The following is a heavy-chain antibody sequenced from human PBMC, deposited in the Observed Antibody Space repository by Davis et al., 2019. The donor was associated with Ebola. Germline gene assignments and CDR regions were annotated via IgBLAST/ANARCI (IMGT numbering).Heavy chain of an antibody. D-gene: IGHD1-26*01. CDR2: INHSGST. CDR3: ARGRAVGPHNWFDS. J-gene: IGHJ5*01. CDR1: GGSFSGYY. Sequence: SETLSLTCAVYGGSFSGYYWSWIRQPPGKGLEWIGEINHSGSTNYNPSLKSRVTISVDTSKNQFSLKLSSVTAADTAVYYCARGRAVGPHNWFDSWGQGTLVTVSS. V-gene: IGHV4-34*01.